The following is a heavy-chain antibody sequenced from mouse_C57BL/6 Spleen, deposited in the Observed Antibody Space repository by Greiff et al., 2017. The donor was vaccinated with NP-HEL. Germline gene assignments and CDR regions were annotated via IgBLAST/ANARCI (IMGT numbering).Heavy chain of an antibody. D-gene: IGHD4-1*01. V-gene: IGHV1-69*01. Sequence: QVQLKQPGAELVMPGASVKLSCKASGYTFTSYWMHWVKQRPGQGLEWIGEIDPSDSYTNYNQKFKGKSTLTVDKSSSTAYMQLSSLTSEDSAVYYCARSLTGPRYFDVWGTGTTVTVSS. CDR1: GYTFTSYW. CDR2: IDPSDSYT. J-gene: IGHJ1*03. CDR3: ARSLTGPRYFDV.